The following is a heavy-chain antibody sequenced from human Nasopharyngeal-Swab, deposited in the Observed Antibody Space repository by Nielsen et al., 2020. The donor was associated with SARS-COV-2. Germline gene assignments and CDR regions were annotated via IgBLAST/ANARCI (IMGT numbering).Heavy chain of an antibody. D-gene: IGHD4-11*01. J-gene: IGHJ4*02. CDR2: ISGSGGGT. V-gene: IGHV3-23*01. CDR3: AKSASLLQYLTFDY. CDR1: GFTFSSYA. Sequence: GESLKISCAASGFTFSSYAMSWVRQAPGRGLEWVSAISGSGGGTYYADSVKGRFTISRDNSKNTLYLQMNSLRAEDTAVYYCAKSASLLQYLTFDYWGQGTLVTASS.